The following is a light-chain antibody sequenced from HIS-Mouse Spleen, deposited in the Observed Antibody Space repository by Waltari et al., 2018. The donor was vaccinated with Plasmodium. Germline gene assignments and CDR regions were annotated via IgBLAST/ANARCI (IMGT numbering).Light chain of an antibody. CDR1: SSNIGNNY. CDR3: GTWDSSLSAGV. Sequence: QSVLTQPPSVSAAPGQQVPISCSGSSSNIGNNYVTWYQQLPGTAPTLLIYDNNKRPSGIPDRFSGSKSGTSATLGITGLQTGDEADYYCGTWDSSLSAGVFGGGTKLTVL. J-gene: IGLJ3*02. CDR2: DNN. V-gene: IGLV1-51*01.